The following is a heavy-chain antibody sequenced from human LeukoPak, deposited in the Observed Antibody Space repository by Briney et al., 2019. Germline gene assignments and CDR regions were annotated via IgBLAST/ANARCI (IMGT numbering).Heavy chain of an antibody. CDR3: ARHRAVACTYFDD. CDR2: MYFNGNK. V-gene: IGHV4-39*01. CDR1: GASIRSSDYY. J-gene: IGHJ4*02. D-gene: IGHD6-19*01. Sequence: PSETLSLTCTVSGASIRSSDYYWGWIRQPPGKGLEWVGSMYFNGNKYYDPSLKSRVTISEDTSKNQFSLKLSSVTAADTALYYCARHRAVACTYFDDWGQGTLVTVSS.